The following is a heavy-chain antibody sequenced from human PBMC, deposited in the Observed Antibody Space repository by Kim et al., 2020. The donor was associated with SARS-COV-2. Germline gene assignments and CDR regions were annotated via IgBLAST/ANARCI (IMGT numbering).Heavy chain of an antibody. D-gene: IGHD3-3*01. Sequence: ASVKVSCKASGYTFTSYDINWVRPATGQGLEWMGWMNPNSGNTGYAQKFQGRVTMTRNTSISTAYMELSSLRSEDTAVYYCATPTLRITIFGVVITYYAFDVWGQGTMVTVSS. J-gene: IGHJ3*01. CDR3: ATPTLRITIFGVVITYYAFDV. CDR1: GYTFTSYD. CDR2: MNPNSGNT. V-gene: IGHV1-8*01.